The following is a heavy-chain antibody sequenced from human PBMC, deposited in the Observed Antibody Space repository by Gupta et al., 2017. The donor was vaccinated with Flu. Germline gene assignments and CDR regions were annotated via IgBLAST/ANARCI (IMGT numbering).Heavy chain of an antibody. CDR1: GDSVSSNSAV. D-gene: IGHD6-19*01. V-gene: IGHV6-1*01. J-gene: IGHJ6*02. Sequence: QVQLQQSGPRRVKPSQTLLLTCAISGDSVSSNSAVWSWIRQSPSRGLEWLGRTYYRSKWYNDYELSVKSRIIINPDTSKNHFSLQLKSVTPEETAVYYCARVPTVTCTHGSFGMDVWGQGTTVTVSS. CDR3: ARVPTVTCTHGSFGMDV. CDR2: TYYRSKWYN.